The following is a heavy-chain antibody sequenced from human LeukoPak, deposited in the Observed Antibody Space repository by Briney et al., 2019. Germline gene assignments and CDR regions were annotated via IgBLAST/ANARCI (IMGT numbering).Heavy chain of an antibody. D-gene: IGHD1-26*01. Sequence: PSETLSLTCAVFGGSFDGYYWTWIRQSPEKGLEWIGEIVYSGSTHYNPSLKGRVTISVDTSKNQFSLKLSAVTAADTAVYYCARDRGYSDYFDYWGQGTLVTVSS. V-gene: IGHV4-34*12. CDR2: IVYSGST. J-gene: IGHJ4*02. CDR3: ARDRGYSDYFDY. CDR1: GGSFDGYY.